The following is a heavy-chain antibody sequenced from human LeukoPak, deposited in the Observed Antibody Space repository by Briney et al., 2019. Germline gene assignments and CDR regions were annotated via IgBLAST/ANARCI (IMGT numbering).Heavy chain of an antibody. CDR1: GFTFDDYA. V-gene: IGHV3-9*01. CDR2: ISWNSGSI. CDR3: AKDGPRGSGAKYYYYYMDV. J-gene: IGHJ6*03. Sequence: PGGSLRLSCAASGFTFDDYAMHWVRQAPGKGLEWVSGISWNSGSIGYADSVKGRFTISRDNAKNSLYLQMNSLSAEDTALYYCAKDGPRGSGAKYYYYYMDVWGKGTTVTISS. D-gene: IGHD3-10*01.